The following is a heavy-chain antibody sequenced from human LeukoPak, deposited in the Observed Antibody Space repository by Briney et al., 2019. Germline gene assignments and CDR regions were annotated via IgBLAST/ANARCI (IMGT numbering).Heavy chain of an antibody. J-gene: IGHJ5*02. V-gene: IGHV1-69*13. CDR2: IIPIFGTA. D-gene: IGHD6-19*01. Sequence: GASVKVSCKASGYTFTSYGISWVRQAPGQGLEWMGGIIPIFGTANYAQKFQGRVTITADESTSTAYMELSSLRSEDTAVYYCARDRGIAVTSWFDPWGQGTLVTVSS. CDR3: ARDRGIAVTSWFDP. CDR1: GYTFTSYG.